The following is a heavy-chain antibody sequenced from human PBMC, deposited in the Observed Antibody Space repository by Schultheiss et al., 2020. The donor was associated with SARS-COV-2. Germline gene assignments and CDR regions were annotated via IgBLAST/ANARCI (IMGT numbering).Heavy chain of an antibody. CDR1: GFTFSSYA. Sequence: GGSLRLSCSASGFTFSSYAMHWVRQAPGKGLEYVSAISSNGGSTYYADSVKGRFTISRDNSKITLYLQMNSLRTEDTAVYYCARDQLEYSSNCYDCYFDLWGRGTLVTVAS. V-gene: IGHV3-64*04. D-gene: IGHD6-13*01. CDR2: ISSNGGST. CDR3: ARDQLEYSSNCYDCYFDL. J-gene: IGHJ2*01.